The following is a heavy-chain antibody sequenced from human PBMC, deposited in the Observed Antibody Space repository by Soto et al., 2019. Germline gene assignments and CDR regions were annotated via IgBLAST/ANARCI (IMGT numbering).Heavy chain of an antibody. Sequence: EVHLLESGGGLVHPGASLRLSCGASGFTFSSCVMTWVRQAPGKGLEWVSCITDSGTGTYYADSVKGRFTISRDNSKNTMYLQMNTLRVEDTGVYYCAKGLINGRWYAEDWGQGTLVTVSS. J-gene: IGHJ4*02. CDR2: ITDSGTGT. V-gene: IGHV3-23*01. D-gene: IGHD6-13*01. CDR1: GFTFSSCV. CDR3: AKGLINGRWYAED.